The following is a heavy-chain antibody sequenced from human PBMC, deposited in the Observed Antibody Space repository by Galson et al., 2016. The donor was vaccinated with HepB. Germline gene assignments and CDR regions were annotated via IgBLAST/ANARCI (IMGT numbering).Heavy chain of an antibody. V-gene: IGHV3-30*12. J-gene: IGHJ4*02. CDR3: ARGSLVRGPIITNFDY. Sequence: SLRLSCASSGFRFSSYGMYWVRQAPGKGLEWVAVIHYDGSQRGHADSVKGRFTISRDNSRDTLYLQMNSLRAEDTALYFCARGSLVRGPIITNFDYWGQGTLFPVS. CDR1: GFRFSSYG. CDR2: IHYDGSQR. D-gene: IGHD3-22*01.